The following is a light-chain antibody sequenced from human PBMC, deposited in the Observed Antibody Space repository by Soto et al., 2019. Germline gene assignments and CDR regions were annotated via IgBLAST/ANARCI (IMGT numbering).Light chain of an antibody. J-gene: IGLJ2*01. CDR1: SSDVGSYNL. CDR3: CSYAGTGTSLV. Sequence: QSALTQPASVSGSPGQSITISCTGTSSDVGSYNLVSWYQQLPGKVPKLIIFEDTKRPSEVSNRFSGSKSGNTASLTISGLQAEDEADYHCCSYAGTGTSLVFGGGTKLAVL. V-gene: IGLV2-23*01. CDR2: EDT.